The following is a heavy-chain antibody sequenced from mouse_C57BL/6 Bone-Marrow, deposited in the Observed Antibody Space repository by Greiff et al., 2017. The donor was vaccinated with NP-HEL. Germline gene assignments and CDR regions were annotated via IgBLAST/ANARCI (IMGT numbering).Heavy chain of an antibody. D-gene: IGHD1-1*01. J-gene: IGHJ3*01. Sequence: VQLQQSGTVLARPGASVKMSCKTSGYTFTSYWMHWVKQRPGQGLEWIGAIYPGNSDTSYNQKFKGKAKLTAVTSASTAYMELISLTNEDSAVYYCTILYYYGSSSAWFAYWGQGTLVTVSA. CDR3: TILYYYGSSSAWFAY. CDR1: GYTFTSYW. CDR2: IYPGNSDT. V-gene: IGHV1-5*01.